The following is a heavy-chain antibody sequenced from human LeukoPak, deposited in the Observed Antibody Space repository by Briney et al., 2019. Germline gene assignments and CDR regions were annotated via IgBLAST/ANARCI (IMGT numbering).Heavy chain of an antibody. V-gene: IGHV4-34*01. D-gene: IGHD3-10*01. CDR2: INHSGSN. Sequence: SETLSLTCAVYGGSFSGYYWSWVRQPPGKGLEWMGEINHSGSNNYNPSLKSRVTISVEKPKNQFSLKLRSVTAEDTAGYYCARCKKYCYGWGSYNHFDFWGQGTLVTVSS. J-gene: IGHJ4*02. CDR3: ARCKKYCYGWGSYNHFDF. CDR1: GGSFSGYY.